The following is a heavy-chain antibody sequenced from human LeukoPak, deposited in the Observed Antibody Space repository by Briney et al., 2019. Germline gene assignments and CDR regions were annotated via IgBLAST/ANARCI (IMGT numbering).Heavy chain of an antibody. J-gene: IGHJ4*02. CDR2: ISGSSST. Sequence: PGGSLRLSCAASGFTFSSCAMNWVRQAPGKGLEWVSVISGSSSTYYADSVKGRFTISRDSSKNTLYLQMNSLRAEDTAVYYCARDRYGDYSFDYWGQGTLVTVSS. CDR1: GFTFSSCA. D-gene: IGHD4-17*01. CDR3: ARDRYGDYSFDY. V-gene: IGHV3-23*01.